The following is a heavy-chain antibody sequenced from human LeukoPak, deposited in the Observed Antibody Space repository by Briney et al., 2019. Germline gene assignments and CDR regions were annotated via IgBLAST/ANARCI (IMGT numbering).Heavy chain of an antibody. J-gene: IGHJ5*02. D-gene: IGHD4-17*01. V-gene: IGHV4-39*07. CDR3: ARDASDYGDYEGTLEANWFDP. Sequence: SETLSLTCTVSGGSISSYYWGWIRQPPGKGLEWIGSIYYSGSTYYNPSLKSRVTISVDTSKNQFSLKLSSVTAADTAVYYCARDASDYGDYEGTLEANWFDPWGQGTLVTVSS. CDR2: IYYSGST. CDR1: GGSISSYY.